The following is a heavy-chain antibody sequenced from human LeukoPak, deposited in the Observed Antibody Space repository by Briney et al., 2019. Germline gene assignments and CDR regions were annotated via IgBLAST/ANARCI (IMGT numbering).Heavy chain of an antibody. CDR2: INPNSGGT. Sequence: GASVKVSCKASGYTFTGYYMHRVRQAPGQGLEWMGWINPNSGGTNYAQKFQGRVTMTRDTSISTAYMELSRLRSDDTAVYYCAYGSGSYHIAPYFDYWGQGTLVTVSS. CDR1: GYTFTGYY. D-gene: IGHD3-10*01. J-gene: IGHJ4*02. V-gene: IGHV1-2*02. CDR3: AYGSGSYHIAPYFDY.